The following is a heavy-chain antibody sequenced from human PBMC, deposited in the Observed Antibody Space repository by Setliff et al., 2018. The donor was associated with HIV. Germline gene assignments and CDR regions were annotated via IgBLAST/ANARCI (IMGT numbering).Heavy chain of an antibody. CDR3: ARGGFHYDSSGPLFGRWYYYAMDV. D-gene: IGHD3-22*01. V-gene: IGHV4-38-2*02. CDR2: IYHSGST. Sequence: PSETLSLTCTVSGYSLSSGFYWGWIRQPPGKGLEWIANIYHSGSTNYNPSLKRRVTISTDTSKNQLSLNLTSVTAADTAVYYCARGGFHYDSSGPLFGRWYYYAMDVWGQGTTVTVSS. CDR1: GYSLSSGFY. J-gene: IGHJ6*02.